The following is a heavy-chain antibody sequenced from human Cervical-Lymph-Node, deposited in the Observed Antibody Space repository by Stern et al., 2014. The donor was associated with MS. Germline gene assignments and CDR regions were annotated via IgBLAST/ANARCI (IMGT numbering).Heavy chain of an antibody. D-gene: IGHD3-3*01. Sequence: QVQLQESGPGLVKPSQTLSLTCTVSGGSISSGGYYWSWIRPHPGKGLEWIGYIYYSGSTYYNPSLKSRVTISVDTSKTQFSLKLSSVTAADTAVYYCARVSYDFWSGYYVFDYWGQGTLVTVSS. J-gene: IGHJ4*02. V-gene: IGHV4-31*03. CDR1: GGSISSGGYY. CDR3: ARVSYDFWSGYYVFDY. CDR2: IYYSGST.